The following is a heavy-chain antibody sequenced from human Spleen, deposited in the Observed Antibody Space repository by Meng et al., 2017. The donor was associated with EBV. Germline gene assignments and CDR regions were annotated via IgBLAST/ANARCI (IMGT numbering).Heavy chain of an antibody. D-gene: IGHD2-21*02. CDR3: ARGPVVVTDISDWYFDL. CDR2: INADNGNR. Sequence: QGPRVESGAEVKKAGASVKVSCKASAYTFTSYAIHWVRQAPGQRLEWMGRINADNGNRKYSQNFQGRLTITRDTSASTAYMELSSLRSEDTAVYYCARGPVVVTDISDWYFDLWGRGTLVTVSS. V-gene: IGHV1-3*01. J-gene: IGHJ2*01. CDR1: AYTFTSYA.